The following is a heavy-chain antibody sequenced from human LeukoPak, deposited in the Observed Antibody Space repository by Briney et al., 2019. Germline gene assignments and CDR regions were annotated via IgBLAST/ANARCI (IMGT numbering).Heavy chain of an antibody. CDR1: GFALIDYG. J-gene: IGHJ4*02. CDR2: IWYDGGHK. D-gene: IGHD1-14*01. V-gene: IGHV3-33*01. CDR3: ARSRDRKTGADY. Sequence: GGSLRLPCAASGFALIDYGMHWIRQAPGKGLEWVAIIWYDGGHKYYADSVKGRFTISRDNSKNMLYMQMDSLRAEDTAVYYCARSRDRKTGADYWGQGTLVTVSS.